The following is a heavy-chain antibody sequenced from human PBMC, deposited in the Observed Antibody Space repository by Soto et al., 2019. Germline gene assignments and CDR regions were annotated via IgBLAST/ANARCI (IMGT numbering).Heavy chain of an antibody. CDR1: GFTVSDKY. Sequence: GGSLRLSCVASGFTVSDKYMSWVRQAPGKGLEWVSVIYSAGSTYYADSVRGRFTISRDNSQNTLYLQMNFLSAGDTAMYFCARGVTIHNWFDLWGHGTLVTVSS. CDR3: ARGVTIHNWFDL. V-gene: IGHV3-66*01. J-gene: IGHJ5*02. CDR2: IYSAGST. D-gene: IGHD3-3*01.